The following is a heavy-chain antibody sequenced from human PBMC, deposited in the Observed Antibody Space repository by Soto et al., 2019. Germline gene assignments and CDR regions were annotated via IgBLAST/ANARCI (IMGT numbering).Heavy chain of an antibody. V-gene: IGHV3-48*01. Sequence: EVQLVESGGGLVQPGGSLRLSCAASGFTFSSYSMNWVRQAPGTGLEWVSYISSSSSTIYYADSVKGRFTISRDNAKNSLYLQMNSLRAEDTAVYYCAREAVIAARPGFDYWGQGTLVTVSS. CDR1: GFTFSSYS. CDR2: ISSSSSTI. CDR3: AREAVIAARPGFDY. D-gene: IGHD6-6*01. J-gene: IGHJ4*02.